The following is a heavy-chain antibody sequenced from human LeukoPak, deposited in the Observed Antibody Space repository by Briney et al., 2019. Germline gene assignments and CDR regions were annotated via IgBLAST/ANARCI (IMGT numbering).Heavy chain of an antibody. Sequence: PSQTLSLTCTVSGGSISNDGYYWSWIRQHPGKGLGWIGYIYYSGITYYNPSLKSRVTISVDTSKNQFSLKLSSVTAADTALYYCARYSGTKRDFDYWGQGTLVTVSS. J-gene: IGHJ4*02. V-gene: IGHV4-31*03. CDR2: IYYSGIT. CDR1: GGSISNDGYY. D-gene: IGHD5-12*01. CDR3: ARYSGTKRDFDY.